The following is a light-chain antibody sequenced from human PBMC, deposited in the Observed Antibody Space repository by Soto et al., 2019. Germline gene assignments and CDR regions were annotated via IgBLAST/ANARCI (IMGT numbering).Light chain of an antibody. Sequence: DIVMTQSPDSLAVSLGERATINCKSSQSVLYSSNNKNYLAWYQQKPGQPPKLLIYWASTRESGVPDRFSCSGSGTEFTLTIISLQAEDVTVYYCQQYYSTPPTFGQGTKLEIK. CDR1: QSVLYSSNNKNY. CDR2: WAS. CDR3: QQYYSTPPT. V-gene: IGKV4-1*01. J-gene: IGKJ2*01.